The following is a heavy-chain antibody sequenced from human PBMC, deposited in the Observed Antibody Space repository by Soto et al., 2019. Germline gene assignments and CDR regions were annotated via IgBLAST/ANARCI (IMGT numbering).Heavy chain of an antibody. Sequence: PGGSLRLSCAASGFTFSSYSMNWVRQAPGKGLEWVSSISSSSSYIYYADSVKGRFTISRDNAKNSLYLQMNSLRAEDTAVYYCARDWDYYDSSGYPYYYYGMDVWGQGTTVTVSS. CDR3: ARDWDYYDSSGYPYYYYGMDV. CDR2: ISSSSSYI. D-gene: IGHD3-22*01. J-gene: IGHJ6*02. CDR1: GFTFSSYS. V-gene: IGHV3-21*01.